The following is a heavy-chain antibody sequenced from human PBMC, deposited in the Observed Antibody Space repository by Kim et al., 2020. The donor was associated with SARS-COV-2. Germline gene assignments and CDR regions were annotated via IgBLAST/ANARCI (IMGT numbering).Heavy chain of an antibody. CDR2: IKHDGSEN. D-gene: IGHD4-17*01. Sequence: GGSLRLSCAGSGFTFRSHWMTWVRQAPGKGLEWVANIKHDGSENYYVDSVKGRFTISRDNAKNSLSLQMNSLRAEDTAVYYCARERPDYAGNIDLWGQGALVTVSS. V-gene: IGHV3-7*01. CDR1: GFTFRSHW. J-gene: IGHJ5*02. CDR3: ARERPDYAGNIDL.